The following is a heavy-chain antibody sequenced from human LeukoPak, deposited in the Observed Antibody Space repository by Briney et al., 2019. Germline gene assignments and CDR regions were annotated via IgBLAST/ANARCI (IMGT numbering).Heavy chain of an antibody. J-gene: IGHJ4*02. D-gene: IGHD3-10*01. V-gene: IGHV3-7*03. CDR3: ERGKWFGELLHFDY. CDR1: GFTFSSYW. Sequence: PGGSLRLSRAASGFTFSSYWMNWVRQAPGKGLEWVANIKQDGSEKYYVDSVKGRFTISRDNTKNSLYLKMNSMRAEDTAVYYCERGKWFGELLHFDYWGQGTLVTVSS. CDR2: IKQDGSEK.